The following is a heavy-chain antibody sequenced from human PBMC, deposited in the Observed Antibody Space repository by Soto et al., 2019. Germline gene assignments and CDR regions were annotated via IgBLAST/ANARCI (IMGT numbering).Heavy chain of an antibody. CDR3: ARLRYSSSWRAGFDP. J-gene: IGHJ5*02. CDR2: IYYSGST. D-gene: IGHD6-13*01. V-gene: IGHV4-59*08. CDR1: GGSISSYY. Sequence: SETLSLTCTVSGGSISSYYWSWIRQPPGKGLEWIGYIYYSGSTNYNPSLKSRVTISVDTSKNQFSLKLSSVTAADTAVYYCARLRYSSSWRAGFDPWGQGTLVTVSS.